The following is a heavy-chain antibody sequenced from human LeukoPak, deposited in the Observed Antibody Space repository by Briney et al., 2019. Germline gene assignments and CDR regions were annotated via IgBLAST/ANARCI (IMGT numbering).Heavy chain of an antibody. J-gene: IGHJ3*02. V-gene: IGHV5-51*01. Sequence: EESLKISCKGSGYSFTNYWIGWVRQMPGKGLEWMGIIYPGDSDTRYSPSFQGQVTISADKSIRTAYLQWSSLKASDTAMYYCARYYDYVWGTRNAFDIWGQGTMVTVSS. CDR3: ARYYDYVWGTRNAFDI. CDR1: GYSFTNYW. CDR2: IYPGDSDT. D-gene: IGHD3-16*01.